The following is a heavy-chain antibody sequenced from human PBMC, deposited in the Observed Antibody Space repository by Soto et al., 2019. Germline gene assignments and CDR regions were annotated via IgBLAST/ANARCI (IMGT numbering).Heavy chain of an antibody. Sequence: GGSLRLSCAASGFTFSSYAMHWVRQAPGKGLEWVAVISYDGSNKYYADSVKGRFTISRDNSKNTLYLQMNSLRAEDTAVYYCARGYSSSSWPVFDYWGQGTLVTVSS. J-gene: IGHJ4*02. CDR2: ISYDGSNK. V-gene: IGHV3-30-3*01. CDR1: GFTFSSYA. CDR3: ARGYSSSSWPVFDY. D-gene: IGHD6-6*01.